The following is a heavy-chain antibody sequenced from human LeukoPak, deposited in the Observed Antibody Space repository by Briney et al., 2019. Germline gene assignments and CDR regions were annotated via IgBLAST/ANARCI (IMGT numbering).Heavy chain of an antibody. Sequence: ASVTVSFKASGYTFTGYYIHWVRHWVRQAPGQGLEWIGWINPNNGGTNYAQKFLGRVTMTRDTSISTAYMELSRLRSDDTAVYYCARAVVPAAHDYWGQGTLVTVSS. J-gene: IGHJ4*02. CDR3: ARAVVPAAHDY. CDR1: GYTFTGYY. D-gene: IGHD2-2*01. V-gene: IGHV1-2*02. CDR2: INPNNGGT.